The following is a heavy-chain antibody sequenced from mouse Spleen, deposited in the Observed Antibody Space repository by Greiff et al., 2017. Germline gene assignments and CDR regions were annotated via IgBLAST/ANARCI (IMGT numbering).Heavy chain of an antibody. Sequence: EVQRVESEGGLVQPGSSMKLSCTASGFTFSDSYMAWVRQVPEKGLEWVANINYDGSSTYYLDSLKSRFIISRDNAKNILYLQMSSLKSEDTATYYCARGADYYGTGGFAYWGQGTLVTVSA. CDR2: INYDGSST. V-gene: IGHV5-16*01. J-gene: IGHJ3*01. CDR3: ARGADYYGTGGFAY. D-gene: IGHD1-1*01. CDR1: GFTFSDSY.